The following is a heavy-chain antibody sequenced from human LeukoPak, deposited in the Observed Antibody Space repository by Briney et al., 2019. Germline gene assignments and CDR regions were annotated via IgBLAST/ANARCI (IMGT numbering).Heavy chain of an antibody. V-gene: IGHV4-34*01. D-gene: IGHD2-15*01. CDR1: GGSFSGYY. Sequence: SETLSLTCAVYGGSFSGYYWSWIRQPPGKGLEWIGEINHSGSTNYNPSLKSRVTISVDTSKNQFSLKLSSVTAADTAVYYCARGLVDQSFFGYWGQGTLVTVSS. CDR3: ARGLVDQSFFGY. J-gene: IGHJ4*02. CDR2: INHSGST.